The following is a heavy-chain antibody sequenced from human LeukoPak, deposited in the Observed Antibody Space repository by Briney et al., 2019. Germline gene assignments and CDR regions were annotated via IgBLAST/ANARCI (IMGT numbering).Heavy chain of an antibody. J-gene: IGHJ5*02. CDR3: AKLTRGYCDRTACPNWFDP. D-gene: IGHD3-22*01. V-gene: IGHV3-23*01. CDR2: ISDSGGTT. CDR1: GFTFSSYA. Sequence: PGGSLRLSCAASGFTFSSYAMSWVRHAPGEGLEWVSAISDSGGTTYYADSVKGRFTISRDNSKNTLYLQMNSLRGEDTALYCCAKLTRGYCDRTACPNWFDPWGRGTLVTVSS.